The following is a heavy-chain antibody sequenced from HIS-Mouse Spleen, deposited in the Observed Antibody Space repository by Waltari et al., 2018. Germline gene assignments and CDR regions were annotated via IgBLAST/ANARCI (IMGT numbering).Heavy chain of an antibody. CDR1: GGSTGSSSHS. CDR2: IYYSGST. J-gene: IGHJ2*01. V-gene: IGHV4-39*07. Sequence: QLQLQESGPGLVKPSETLSPPCTAPGGSTGSSSHSWGGIRQPPGKGLEWIGSIYYSGSTYYNPSLKSRVTISVDTSKNQFSLKLSSVTAADTAVYYCAREIPYSSSWYDWYFDLWGRGTLVTVSS. D-gene: IGHD6-13*01. CDR3: AREIPYSSSWYDWYFDL.